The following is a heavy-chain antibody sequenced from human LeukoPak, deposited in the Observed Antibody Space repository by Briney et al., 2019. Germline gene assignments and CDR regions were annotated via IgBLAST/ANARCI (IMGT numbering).Heavy chain of an antibody. J-gene: IGHJ1*01. Sequence: SENPSPPSSVYGGSFISYYWRWIRRPPREGVEWIGGINHSGSTNYNPSLKSRVTILVGTSKDQFSLKLSSVTAADTAVYYCARGHSPVTTKVSYFQHWGQGTLVTVSS. CDR2: INHSGST. D-gene: IGHD4-17*01. CDR3: ARGHSPVTTKVSYFQH. CDR1: GGSFISYY. V-gene: IGHV4-34*01.